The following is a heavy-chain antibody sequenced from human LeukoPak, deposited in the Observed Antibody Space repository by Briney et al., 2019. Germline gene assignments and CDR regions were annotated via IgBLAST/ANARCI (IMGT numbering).Heavy chain of an antibody. CDR1: GFTFSSHW. V-gene: IGHV3-74*01. CDR3: ARLHLTGSCTNDVCSTGGNT. J-gene: IGHJ5*02. CDR2: ISSDGNRT. D-gene: IGHD3/OR15-3a*01. Sequence: GGSLRLSCVASGFTFSSHWMHWIRQAPGKGLVWVSRISSDGNRTTYAASVKGRFTISRDNAKKTLYLQMNNLRAEDTALYYCARLHLTGSCTNDVCSTGGNTWGQGALVTVSS.